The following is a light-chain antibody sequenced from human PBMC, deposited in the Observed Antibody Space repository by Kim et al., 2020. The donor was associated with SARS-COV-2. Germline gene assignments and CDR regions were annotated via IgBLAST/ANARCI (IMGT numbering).Light chain of an antibody. CDR1: QSVSSNY. J-gene: IGKJ5*01. V-gene: IGKV3-20*01. CDR3: QRFGNPPDPSVT. Sequence: EIVLTQSPGTLSLSLGERATLSCRASQSVSSNYLAWYQQKPGRAPRLLIYDAKYRAGGIPDRFSGSGSGTDFTLIISRLEPEDFAVYYCQRFGNPPDPSVTFGQGTRLEIK. CDR2: DAK.